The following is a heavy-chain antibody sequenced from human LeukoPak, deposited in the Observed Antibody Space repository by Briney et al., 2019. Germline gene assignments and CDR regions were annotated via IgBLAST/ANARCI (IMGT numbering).Heavy chain of an antibody. D-gene: IGHD2-2*02. CDR3: ARDGIWDCSSTSCYTNNWFDP. CDR1: GFTFSSYA. Sequence: PGGSLRLSCAASGFTFSSYAMHWVRQAPGKGLEWVSYISSSSSTIYYADSVKGRFTISRDNAKNSLYLQMNSLRDEDTAVYYCARDGIWDCSSTSCYTNNWFDPWGQGTLVTVSS. CDR2: ISSSSSTI. J-gene: IGHJ5*02. V-gene: IGHV3-48*02.